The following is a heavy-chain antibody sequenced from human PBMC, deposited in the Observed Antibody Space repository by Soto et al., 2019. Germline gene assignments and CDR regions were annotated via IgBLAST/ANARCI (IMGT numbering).Heavy chain of an antibody. Sequence: QVQLVQSGAEVKRPGSSVKVSCESSGDTFNSYVISWVRQAPGQGLEWMGGIIPIIGVTHYVQKFQGRVTISARRSSGTAYMELTHLGLEYTALYYGARESLCATGADHWGQGTLVTVSS. V-gene: IGHV1-69*17. CDR1: GDTFNSYV. D-gene: IGHD3-10*01. CDR3: ARESLCATGADH. CDR2: IIPIIGVT. J-gene: IGHJ4*02.